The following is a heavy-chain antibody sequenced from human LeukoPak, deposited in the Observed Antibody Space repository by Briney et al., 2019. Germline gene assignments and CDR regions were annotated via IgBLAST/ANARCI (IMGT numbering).Heavy chain of an antibody. V-gene: IGHV5-51*01. CDR3: ARPWDGVTVTNAFDI. D-gene: IGHD4-17*01. CDR1: GYSFTRYW. Sequence: GEALKISWKGSGYSFTRYWNGRGRQMPGKGLEWMGIIYPGDSDTRYSPSFRGQATISADKSISTAYLQWSRLKASDTAMYYCARPWDGVTVTNAFDIWGQGTMVTVSS. CDR2: IYPGDSDT. J-gene: IGHJ3*02.